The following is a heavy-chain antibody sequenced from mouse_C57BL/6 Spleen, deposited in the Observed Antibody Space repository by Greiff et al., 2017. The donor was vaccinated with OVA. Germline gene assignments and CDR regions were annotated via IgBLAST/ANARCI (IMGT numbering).Heavy chain of an antibody. CDR1: GYTFTSYW. CDR2: IYPGSGST. D-gene: IGHD2-3*01. Sequence: VQLQESGAELVKPGASVKMSCKASGYTFTSYWITWVKQRPGQGLEWIGDIYPGSGSTNYNEKFKSKATLTVDTSSSTAYMQLSSLTSEDSAVYYCARRLLRGGYFDYWGQGTTLTVSS. J-gene: IGHJ2*01. CDR3: ARRLLRGGYFDY. V-gene: IGHV1-55*01.